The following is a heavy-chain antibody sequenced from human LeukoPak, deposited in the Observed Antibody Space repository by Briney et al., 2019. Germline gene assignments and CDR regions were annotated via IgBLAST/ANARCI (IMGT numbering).Heavy chain of an antibody. CDR1: GGSFSGYY. CDR2: INHSGST. D-gene: IGHD3-22*01. J-gene: IGHJ4*02. CDR3: ARLLRTMIVVDQNFDY. V-gene: IGHV4-34*01. Sequence: PSETLSPTCAVYGGSFSGYYWSWIRQPPGKGLEWIGEINHSGSTNYNPSLRSRVTMSVDTSKNQFSLNLTSVTAADTAVYYCARLLRTMIVVDQNFDYWGQGTLVTVSS.